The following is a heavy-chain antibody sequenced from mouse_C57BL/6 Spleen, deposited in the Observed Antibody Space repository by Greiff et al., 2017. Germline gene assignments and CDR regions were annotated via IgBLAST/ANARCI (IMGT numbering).Heavy chain of an antibody. J-gene: IGHJ4*01. V-gene: IGHV10-3*01. D-gene: IGHD1-1*01. CDR1: GFTFNTYA. CDR2: IRSKSSNYAT. CDR3: VRGDYGSSLWVYYAMDY. Sequence: DVQLQESGGGLVQPKGSLKLSCAASGFTFNTYAMHWVRQAPGKGLEWVARIRSKSSNYATYYADSVKDRFTISRDDSQSMLYLQMNNLKTEDTAMYYCVRGDYGSSLWVYYAMDYWGQGTSVTVSS.